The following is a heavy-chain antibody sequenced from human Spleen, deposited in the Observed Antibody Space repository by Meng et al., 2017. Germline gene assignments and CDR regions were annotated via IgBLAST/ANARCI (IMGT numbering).Heavy chain of an antibody. CDR2: ISTSSSTM. Sequence: GESLKISCAASGFTFSNYEMNWVRQAPGKGLEWLSYISTSSSTMYYADSVKGRFTISRDNAKNSLYLQMNSLRAEDTSVYFCARARTIAVPGTPNMGGMTVWARGPTVPSP. D-gene: IGHD6-19*01. J-gene: IGHJ6*02. CDR3: ARARTIAVPGTPNMGGMTV. CDR1: GFTFSNYE. V-gene: IGHV3-48*03.